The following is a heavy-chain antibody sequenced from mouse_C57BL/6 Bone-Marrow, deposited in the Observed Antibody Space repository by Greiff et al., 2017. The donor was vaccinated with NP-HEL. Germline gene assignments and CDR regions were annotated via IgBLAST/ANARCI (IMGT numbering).Heavy chain of an antibody. J-gene: IGHJ4*01. CDR2: IWSGGST. CDR1: GFSLTSYG. D-gene: IGHD1-1*01. V-gene: IGHV2-2*01. Sequence: VKLVESGPGLVQPSQSLSITCTVSGFSLTSYGVHWVRQSPGKGLEWLGVIWSGGSTDYNAAFISRLSISKDNSKSQVFFKMNSLQADDTAIYYCARQNYEEDYYAMDYWGQGTAVTVSS. CDR3: ARQNYEEDYYAMDY.